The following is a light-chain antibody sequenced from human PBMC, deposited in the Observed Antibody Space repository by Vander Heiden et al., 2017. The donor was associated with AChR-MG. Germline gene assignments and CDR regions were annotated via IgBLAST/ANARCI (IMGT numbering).Light chain of an antibody. CDR3: GTWDSSLNVYV. CDR1: SSNIGNNY. J-gene: IGLJ1*01. Sequence: QSVLTQPPSVSAAPGQRVTISCSGRSSNIGNNYVSWYQQLPGTAPKLLMYENNKRPSGIPDRFSGSKSGTSATLGITGLQTGDEADYYCGTWDSSLNVYVFGSGTKVTVL. V-gene: IGLV1-51*02. CDR2: ENN.